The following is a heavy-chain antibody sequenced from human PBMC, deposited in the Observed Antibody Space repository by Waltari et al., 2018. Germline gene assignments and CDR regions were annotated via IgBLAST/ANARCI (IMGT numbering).Heavy chain of an antibody. CDR1: GFTFTSFA. V-gene: IGHV3-23*01. D-gene: IGHD3-10*01. CDR3: VTGFGSSSLSDFDS. Sequence: VQLFESGGGLVHPGGSLRLSCAASGFTFTSFARNWVRQAPGKGREGVSSISGIDGRTYYTDSVKGRFTISRDNSKNTLYLQMHCLRADDTAVYHCVTGFGSSSLSDFDSWGQGTRVTVSS. CDR2: ISGIDGRT. J-gene: IGHJ4*02.